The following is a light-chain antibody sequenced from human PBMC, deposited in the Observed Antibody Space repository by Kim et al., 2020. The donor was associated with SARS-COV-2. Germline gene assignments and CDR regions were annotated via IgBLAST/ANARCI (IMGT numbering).Light chain of an antibody. CDR1: QGIANN. J-gene: IGKJ1*01. V-gene: IGKV1-16*01. CDR3: QQYDGYPRT. Sequence: DTQMTQSPSSLSASVGDRVIITCRASQGIANNVAWFQQKPGKAPKALIYAASSLESGVPSRFSGSGSGTDFILTISSLQPEDYATYYCQQYDGYPRTYGQGTKVDIK. CDR2: AAS.